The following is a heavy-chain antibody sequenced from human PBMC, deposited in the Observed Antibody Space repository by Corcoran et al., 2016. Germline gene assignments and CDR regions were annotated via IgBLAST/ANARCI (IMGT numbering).Heavy chain of an antibody. D-gene: IGHD2-2*01. Sequence: QVQLVQSGAEVKKPGASVKVSCKASGYTFTSYGISWVRQAPGQGLEWMGWISAYNGNTNYAQKLQGRVTMTTDTSTSTAYMEMRSLRSDDTALYYLARESKEYQLLSLLDWFDPLGQGTLVTVSS. CDR2: ISAYNGNT. V-gene: IGHV1-18*01. J-gene: IGHJ5*02. CDR3: ARESKEYQLLSLLDWFDP. CDR1: GYTFTSYG.